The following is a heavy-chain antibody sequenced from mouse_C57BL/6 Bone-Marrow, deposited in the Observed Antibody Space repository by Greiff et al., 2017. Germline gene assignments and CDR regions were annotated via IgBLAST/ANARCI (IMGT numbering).Heavy chain of an antibody. D-gene: IGHD2-4*01. CDR3: TRKRGNYDYDDAMDY. J-gene: IGHJ4*01. V-gene: IGHV1-5*01. CDR2: GNSDT. Sequence: GNSDTSYNQKFKGKAKLTAVTSASTAYMELSSLTNEDSAVYYCTRKRGNYDYDDAMDYWGQGTSVTVSS.